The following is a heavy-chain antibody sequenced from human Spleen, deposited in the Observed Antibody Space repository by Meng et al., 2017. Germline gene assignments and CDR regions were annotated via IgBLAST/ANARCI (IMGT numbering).Heavy chain of an antibody. Sequence: PGPCMTSRSLCPPRACCGVRVPSHNAAWCWIRPSPALGTEWLGWADFMPAWYTDYGESMKRRVRTDTDTSTDEFPLQLKSVRAQDTGRYYCGGEEIRMDADVGYLFWGQGTMVTVSS. V-gene: IGHV6-1*01. CDR3: GGEEIRMDADVGYLF. D-gene: IGHD1-26*01. CDR2: ADFMPAWYT. J-gene: IGHJ1*01. CDR1: GVRVPSHNAA.